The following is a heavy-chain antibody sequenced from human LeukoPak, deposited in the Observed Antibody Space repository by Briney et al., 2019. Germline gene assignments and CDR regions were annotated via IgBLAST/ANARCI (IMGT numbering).Heavy chain of an antibody. V-gene: IGHV3-23*01. CDR3: AKAPVTTCSGAYCYPFDY. D-gene: IGHD2-15*01. CDR1: GFSFGSYS. CDR2: ISVSGNT. J-gene: IGHJ4*02. Sequence: GGSLRLSCAASGFSFGSYSMNWVRQGPGKGLEWVSAISVSGNTYHADSVKGRFTISRDSSKNTLYLQMNSLRAGDAAVYYCAKAPVTTCSGAYCYPFDYWSQGTLVTVSS.